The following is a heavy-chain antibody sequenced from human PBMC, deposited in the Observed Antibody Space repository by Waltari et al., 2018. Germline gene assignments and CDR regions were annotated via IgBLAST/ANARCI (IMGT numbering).Heavy chain of an antibody. CDR3: ARQGDYGDY. V-gene: IGHV4-39*01. J-gene: IGHJ4*02. CDR2: IYYRGRT. CDR1: GGSISSSSYY. Sequence: QLQLQESGPGLVKPSETLSLTCTVSGGSISSSSYYWGWIRQPPGKGLEWIGSIYYRGRTYNNPSLKSRVTISVDTSKNQFSLKLSSVTAADTAVYYCARQGDYGDYWGQGTLVTVSS. D-gene: IGHD4-17*01.